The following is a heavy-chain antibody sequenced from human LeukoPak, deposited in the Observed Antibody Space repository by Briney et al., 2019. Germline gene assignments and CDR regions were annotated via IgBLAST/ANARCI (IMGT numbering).Heavy chain of an antibody. Sequence: PSETLSLTCTVSGGSISSSSYYWGWIRQPPGKGLEWIGSINHSGSTYYNPSLKSRVTISIDTSKNQFSLKLNSVSAADTAVYYCARAQDYYDTSSPTYFDFWGQGTLVSVSS. CDR2: INHSGST. V-gene: IGHV4-39*07. CDR3: ARAQDYYDTSSPTYFDF. CDR1: GGSISSSSYY. D-gene: IGHD3-22*01. J-gene: IGHJ4*02.